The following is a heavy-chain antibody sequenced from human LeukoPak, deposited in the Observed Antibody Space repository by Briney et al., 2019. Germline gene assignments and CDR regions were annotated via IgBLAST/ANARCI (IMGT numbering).Heavy chain of an antibody. D-gene: IGHD3-22*01. CDR2: IKQDGSEK. Sequence: GSLRLSCAASGFTFNMYWMSWVRQAPGKGLEWVANIKQDGSEKYYVDSMEGRFTISRDNAKNSLYLQMNSLRAEDTAVYYCARLERTYFYDNSAGHWGQGTLVTVSS. J-gene: IGHJ4*02. CDR3: ARLERTYFYDNSAGH. V-gene: IGHV3-7*01. CDR1: GFTFNMYW.